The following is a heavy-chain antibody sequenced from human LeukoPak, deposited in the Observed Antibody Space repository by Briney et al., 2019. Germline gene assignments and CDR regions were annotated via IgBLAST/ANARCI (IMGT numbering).Heavy chain of an antibody. CDR1: GFTFSSSW. CDR3: AKDIVSTALIAAAGIGYFDY. D-gene: IGHD6-13*01. V-gene: IGHV3-7*03. CDR2: INQDGGEI. J-gene: IGHJ4*02. Sequence: GGSLRLSCAASGFTFSSSWMTWVRQAPGKGLEWVASINQDGGEIHYVDSVKGRFTISRDNAKNSLYLQMNSLRAEDTALYYCAKDIVSTALIAAAGIGYFDYWGQGTLVTVSS.